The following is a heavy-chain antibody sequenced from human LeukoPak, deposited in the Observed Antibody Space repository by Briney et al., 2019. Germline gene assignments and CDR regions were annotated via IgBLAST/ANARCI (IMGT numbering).Heavy chain of an antibody. Sequence: GGSLRLSCAASGFTFSNYAMSWVRQAPGKGLEWVSSISSSGSYAYYADSLKGRFTVSRDNAKNSLYLQLNSLRAEDTAVYYCARESEEQFDYWGQGTLVTVSS. CDR1: GFTFSNYA. CDR3: ARESEEQFDY. J-gene: IGHJ4*02. V-gene: IGHV3-21*01. CDR2: ISSSGSYA. D-gene: IGHD1/OR15-1a*01.